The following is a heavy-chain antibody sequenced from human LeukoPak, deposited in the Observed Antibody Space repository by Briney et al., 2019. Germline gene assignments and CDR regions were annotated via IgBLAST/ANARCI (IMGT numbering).Heavy chain of an antibody. V-gene: IGHV3-30*04. CDR1: GFTFSSYA. CDR3: ARAETGYSYGYLPDY. CDR2: ISYDGSNK. J-gene: IGHJ4*02. Sequence: GGSLRLSCAASGFTFSSYAMHWVRQAPGKGLEWVAVISYDGSNKYYADSVKGRFTISRDNSKNTLYLQMNSLRAEDTAVYYCARAETGYSYGYLPDYWGQGTLVTVSS. D-gene: IGHD5-18*01.